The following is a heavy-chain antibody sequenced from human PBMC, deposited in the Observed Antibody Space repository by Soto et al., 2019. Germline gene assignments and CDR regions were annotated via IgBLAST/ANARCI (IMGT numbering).Heavy chain of an antibody. V-gene: IGHV3-33*01. CDR3: ASAQGLKHDFDI. J-gene: IGHJ3*02. Sequence: QVQLVESGGGVVQPGRSLRLSCAASGFTFSSYGMHWVRQAPGKGLEWVAAIWYDGSNKYYADSVKGRFTISRDNSKNTLYLQMNSLISEDTAVYYCASAQGLKHDFDIWGQGTMVTVSS. CDR2: IWYDGSNK. CDR1: GFTFSSYG. D-gene: IGHD3-22*01.